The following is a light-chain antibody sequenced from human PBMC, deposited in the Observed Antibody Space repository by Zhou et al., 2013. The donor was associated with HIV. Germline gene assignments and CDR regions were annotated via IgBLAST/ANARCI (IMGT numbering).Light chain of an antibody. CDR1: QGISNS. CDR3: QQANSFPPT. Sequence: DIQMTQSPSSLSVSVGDRVTFTCRASQGISNSLAWYQQKPGQAPRLLIYAASTLQSGVPSRFSGSGSGTDFTLTISSLQPEDVATYYCQQANSFPPTFGGGTKVEIK. J-gene: IGKJ4*01. V-gene: IGKV1-27*01. CDR2: AAS.